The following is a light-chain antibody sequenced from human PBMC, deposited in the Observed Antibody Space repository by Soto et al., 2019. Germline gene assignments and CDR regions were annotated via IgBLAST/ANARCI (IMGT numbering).Light chain of an antibody. J-gene: IGLJ3*02. V-gene: IGLV2-23*01. Sequence: QSVLTQPASVSGSPGQSITISCTETSSDVGSYNLVSWYQQHPGKAPKLMIYEGSKRPSGVSNRFSGSKSGNTASLTISGLQAEDEADYYCCSYAGSSTSYWVFGGGTKLTVL. CDR3: CSYAGSSTSYWV. CDR2: EGS. CDR1: SSDVGSYNL.